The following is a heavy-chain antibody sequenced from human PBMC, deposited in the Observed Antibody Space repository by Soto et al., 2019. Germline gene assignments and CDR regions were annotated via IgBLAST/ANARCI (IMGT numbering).Heavy chain of an antibody. CDR2: ISGSGGSP. Sequence: EVQVLESGGVLVQPGGSLRLSCVAPGLIFSNYAMSWVRQAPGKGLEWVSGISGSGGSPHYADSAKGRFTISRDNSKNKLFLQMNTLRAEDTAVYYCAREGDITAAFDYWGQGTLVTVSS. CDR1: GLIFSNYA. CDR3: AREGDITAAFDY. J-gene: IGHJ4*02. V-gene: IGHV3-23*01. D-gene: IGHD6-13*01.